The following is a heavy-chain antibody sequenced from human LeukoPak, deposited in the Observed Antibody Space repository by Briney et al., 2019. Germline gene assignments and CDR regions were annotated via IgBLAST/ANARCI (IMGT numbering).Heavy chain of an antibody. CDR2: ISSSASTI. D-gene: IGHD5-18*01. J-gene: IGHJ4*02. V-gene: IGHV3-11*01. CDR1: GFTFSGYS. CDR3: ARGQERYSYGQYYFDY. Sequence: GGSLRLSCAASGFTFSGYSMIWIRQAPGKGLEWLSYISSSASTIYYADSVKGRFTVSRDNARNSLYLQMNSLRAEDTAVYYCARGQERYSYGQYYFDYWGQGTLVTVSS.